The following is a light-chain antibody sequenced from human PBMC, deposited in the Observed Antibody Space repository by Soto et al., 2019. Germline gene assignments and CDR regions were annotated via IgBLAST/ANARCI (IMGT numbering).Light chain of an antibody. CDR3: QQYETFSGT. CDR1: QSVSGW. Sequence: DIQMSQSPSALSASVAYTVTVTCRASQSVSGWLAWYQQKPGEATKLLIYDASALPRGVPSRFSGSGSGAKFTLTIASLQPDDFATYYCQQYETFSGTFGPGTKVDIK. J-gene: IGKJ1*01. V-gene: IGKV1-5*01. CDR2: DAS.